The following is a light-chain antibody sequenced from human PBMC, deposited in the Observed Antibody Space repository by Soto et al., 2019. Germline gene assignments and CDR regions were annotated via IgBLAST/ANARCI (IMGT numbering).Light chain of an antibody. V-gene: IGLV2-23*01. CDR3: CSYAGVV. J-gene: IGLJ2*01. Sequence: QSALTQPASVSGSPGQSITISCTGTSSDVGSYNLVSWYQQHPGKAPKLMIYEGSKRPSGVSNRFSGSKSGNTASLTISGLQAEDEVDYYCCSYAGVVFGGGTKVTVL. CDR2: EGS. CDR1: SSDVGSYNL.